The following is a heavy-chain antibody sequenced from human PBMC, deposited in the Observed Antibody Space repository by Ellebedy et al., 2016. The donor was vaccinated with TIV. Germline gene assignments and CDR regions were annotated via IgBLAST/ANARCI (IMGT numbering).Heavy chain of an antibody. CDR2: IKTDGSET. V-gene: IGHV3-7*01. CDR1: GFSFSNFW. J-gene: IGHJ5*02. Sequence: GESLKISCAAWGFSFSNFWMSWVRQAPGKGLEWGAHIKTDGSETYYVDSVKGRFTISRENAKNALFLQMDGLRVDDSAVYYCVGFGVFNLWGQGAPVTVSS. CDR3: VGFGVFNL. D-gene: IGHD3-3*01.